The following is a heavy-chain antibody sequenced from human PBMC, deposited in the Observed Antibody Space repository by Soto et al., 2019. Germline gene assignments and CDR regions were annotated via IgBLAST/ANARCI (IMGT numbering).Heavy chain of an antibody. D-gene: IGHD6-6*01. CDR1: GYTFTGYY. J-gene: IGHJ4*02. CDR2: INPNSGGT. CDR3: ARLGSSSQDY. Sequence: ASVKVSCKASGYTFTGYYMHWVRQAPGQGLEWMGWINPNSGGTNYAQKFQGRVTITADESTSTAYMELSSLRSEDTAVYYCARLGSSSQDYWGQGTLVTVSS. V-gene: IGHV1-2*02.